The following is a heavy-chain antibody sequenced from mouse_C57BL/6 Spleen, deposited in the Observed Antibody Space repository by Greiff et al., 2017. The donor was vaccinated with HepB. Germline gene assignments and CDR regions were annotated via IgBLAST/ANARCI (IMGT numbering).Heavy chain of an antibody. V-gene: IGHV1-78*01. J-gene: IGHJ1*03. CDR3: ARERDYYGSSYVDGYFDV. CDR1: GYTFTDHT. Sequence: QVQLQQSDAELVKPGASVKISCKVSGYTFTDHTIHWMKQRPEQGLEWIGYIYPRDGSTKYNEKFKGKATLTADKSSSTAYMQLNSLTSEDSAVYVCARERDYYGSSYVDGYFDVWGTGTTVTVSS. CDR2: IYPRDGST. D-gene: IGHD1-1*01.